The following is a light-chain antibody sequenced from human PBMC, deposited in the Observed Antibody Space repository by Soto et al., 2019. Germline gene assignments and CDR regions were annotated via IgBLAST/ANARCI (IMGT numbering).Light chain of an antibody. Sequence: DIQMTQSPSSLSASVGDRVTITCRASQSISSYLNWYQQKPGKAPKLLIYAASSLQSGVPSRFSGSAAGTDFTLTISSLQPEDFATYYCQRSYSTPFFGQGTKLEIK. CDR2: AAS. CDR1: QSISSY. CDR3: QRSYSTPF. V-gene: IGKV1-39*01. J-gene: IGKJ2*01.